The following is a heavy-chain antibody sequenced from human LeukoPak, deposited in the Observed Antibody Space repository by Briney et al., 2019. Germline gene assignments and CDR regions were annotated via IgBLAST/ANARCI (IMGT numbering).Heavy chain of an antibody. CDR2: ISWNSVTI. CDR1: GFTLDDYA. Sequence: SLRLSCAASGFTLDDYAMHWVRPAPGKGLDWVSGISWNSVTIVYADSVKGRFTISRDNAKNSLYLQMNSLRAEDMALYYCAKDEFVASDFTGAFDIWGQGTMVTVSS. V-gene: IGHV3-9*03. D-gene: IGHD2-8*02. CDR3: AKDEFVASDFTGAFDI. J-gene: IGHJ3*02.